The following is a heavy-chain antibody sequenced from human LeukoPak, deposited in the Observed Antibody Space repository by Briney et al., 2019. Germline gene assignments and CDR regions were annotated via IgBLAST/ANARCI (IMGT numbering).Heavy chain of an antibody. CDR3: ARDSKLYCSSTSCYMDV. V-gene: IGHV3-21*01. D-gene: IGHD2-2*01. J-gene: IGHJ6*04. CDR1: GFTFSSYS. CDR2: ISSSSTSI. Sequence: GGSLRLSCAASGFTFSSYSMNWVRQAPGKGLEWVSSISSSSTSIYYADSVKGRFTISRDNAKNSLYLQVNGLGAEDTAVYYYARDSKLYCSSTSCYMDVWGKGTTVTVSS.